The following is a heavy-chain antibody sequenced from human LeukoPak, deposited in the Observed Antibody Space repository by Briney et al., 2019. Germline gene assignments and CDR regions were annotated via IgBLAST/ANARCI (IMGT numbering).Heavy chain of an antibody. Sequence: GESLKISRKGSGYKFTSYWIGWVRQLPGKGLEWMGIIYPGDSDTRYSPSFQGQVTISADKSISAAYLQWSSLKASDTAMYYCARHTNDYGGYGDYWGQGTLVTVSS. CDR1: GYKFTSYW. J-gene: IGHJ4*02. CDR2: IYPGDSDT. CDR3: ARHTNDYGGYGDY. D-gene: IGHD4-23*01. V-gene: IGHV5-51*01.